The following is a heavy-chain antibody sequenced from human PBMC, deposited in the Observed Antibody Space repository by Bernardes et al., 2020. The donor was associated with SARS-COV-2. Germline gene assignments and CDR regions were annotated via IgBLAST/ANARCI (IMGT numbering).Heavy chain of an antibody. V-gene: IGHV3-23*01. J-gene: IGHJ6*02. Sequence: GGSLRLSCAASGFIFSDYAMSWVRQAPGKGLEWVSGISGSGGSTYYADSVKGRFTISRDNSRNTLYLQMNSLRAEDTAVYYCANPNVEMATLTSDYYGLDVWGQGTTVTVSS. CDR2: ISGSGGST. D-gene: IGHD5-12*01. CDR1: GFIFSDYA. CDR3: ANPNVEMATLTSDYYGLDV.